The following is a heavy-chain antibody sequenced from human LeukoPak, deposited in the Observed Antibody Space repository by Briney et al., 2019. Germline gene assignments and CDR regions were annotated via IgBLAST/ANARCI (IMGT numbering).Heavy chain of an antibody. D-gene: IGHD3-16*02. J-gene: IGHJ4*02. Sequence: GGSLRLSCAASGFPFSSYEMNWVRQAPGKGLEWVSYISSSGSTIYYADSVKGRFTISRDNAKNSLYLQMNSLRAEDTAVYYCARGYVWGSYRYIDWGQGTLVTVSS. CDR2: ISSSGSTI. CDR1: GFPFSSYE. V-gene: IGHV3-48*03. CDR3: ARGYVWGSYRYID.